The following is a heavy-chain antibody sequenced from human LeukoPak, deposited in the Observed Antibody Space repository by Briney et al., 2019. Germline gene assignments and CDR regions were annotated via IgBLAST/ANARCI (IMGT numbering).Heavy chain of an antibody. CDR1: GGTFTSYA. CDR2: IIPIFGTA. J-gene: IGHJ4*02. CDR3: AGARGAGVRGVPLFDY. V-gene: IGHV1-69*13. D-gene: IGHD3-10*01. Sequence: ASVKVSCKASGGTFTSYAISWVRQAPGHGLEWMGGIIPIFGTADYAQKFQGRVTITADESTSTAYMELSSLRSEDTAVYYCAGARGAGVRGVPLFDYWGQGTLVTVSS.